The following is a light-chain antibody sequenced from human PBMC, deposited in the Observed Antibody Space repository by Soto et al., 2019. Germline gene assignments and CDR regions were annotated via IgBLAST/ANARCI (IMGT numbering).Light chain of an antibody. CDR1: SSGVGSYNL. J-gene: IGLJ1*01. CDR3: CSYAGSSTYV. V-gene: IGLV2-23*01. Sequence: QSALTQPASVSGSPGQSITISCTGTSSGVGSYNLVSWYQQHPGKAPKVMIYEGSKRPSGVSNRFSGSKSGNTASLTISGLQAEDEADYYCCSYAGSSTYVFGTGSKLTVL. CDR2: EGS.